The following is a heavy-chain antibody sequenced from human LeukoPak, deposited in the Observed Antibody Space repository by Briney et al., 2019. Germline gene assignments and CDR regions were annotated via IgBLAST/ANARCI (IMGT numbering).Heavy chain of an antibody. CDR2: ISSSGSTI. J-gene: IGHJ4*02. Sequence: GGSLRLSCAASGFTLSSYSMNWVRQAPGKGLEWVSYISSSGSTIYYADSVKGRFTISRDNAKNSLYLQMNSLRAEDTAVYFCARAGASRRYYFDYWGQGTLVTVSS. V-gene: IGHV3-48*04. D-gene: IGHD1-26*01. CDR1: GFTLSSYS. CDR3: ARAGASRRYYFDY.